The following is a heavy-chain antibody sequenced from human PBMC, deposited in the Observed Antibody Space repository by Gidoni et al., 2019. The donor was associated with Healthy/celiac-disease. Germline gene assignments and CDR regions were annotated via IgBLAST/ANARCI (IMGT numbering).Heavy chain of an antibody. Sequence: HVQLVASGGGVVQPGRSLRLSCAASGFTFSSYGMHWVRQAPGKGLEWVAVIWYDGSNKYYADSVKGRFTISRDNSKNTLYLQMNSLRAEDTAVYYCARDQRITIFGVVRDYYGMDVWGQGTTVTVSS. J-gene: IGHJ6*02. CDR2: IWYDGSNK. V-gene: IGHV3-33*01. CDR1: GFTFSSYG. D-gene: IGHD3-3*01. CDR3: ARDQRITIFGVVRDYYGMDV.